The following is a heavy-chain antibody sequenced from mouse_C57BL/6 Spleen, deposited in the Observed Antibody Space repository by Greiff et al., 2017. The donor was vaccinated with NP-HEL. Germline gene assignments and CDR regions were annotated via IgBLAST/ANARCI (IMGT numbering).Heavy chain of an antibody. D-gene: IGHD1-1*01. CDR1: GFSLTSYG. J-gene: IGHJ1*03. Sequence: QVQLKQSGPGLVQPSQSLSITCTVSGFSLTSYGVHWVRQSPGKGLEWLGVIWSGGSTDYNAAFISRLSISKDNSKSQVFFKMNSLQADDTAIYYCARTWAITTVPYWYFDVWGTGTTVTVSS. V-gene: IGHV2-2*01. CDR2: IWSGGST. CDR3: ARTWAITTVPYWYFDV.